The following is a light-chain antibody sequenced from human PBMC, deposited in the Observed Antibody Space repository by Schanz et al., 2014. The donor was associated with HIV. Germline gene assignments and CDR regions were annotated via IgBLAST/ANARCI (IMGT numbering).Light chain of an antibody. CDR1: SSDVGGYNY. Sequence: QSALTQPPSASGSPGQSVTISCTGTSSDVGGYNYVSWYQQHPGKAPKLLIFEVNKRPSGVPDRFSGSKSGNSASLTISGLQAEDEADYYCQSFDSWVSGVVFGGGTKLTVL. J-gene: IGLJ2*01. CDR3: QSFDSWVSGVV. CDR2: EVN. V-gene: IGLV2-8*01.